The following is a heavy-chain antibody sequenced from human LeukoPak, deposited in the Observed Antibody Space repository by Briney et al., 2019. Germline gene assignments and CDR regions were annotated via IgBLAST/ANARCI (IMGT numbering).Heavy chain of an antibody. Sequence: SETLSLTCTVSGGSVSSSSYYWGWIRQPPGKGLEWIGSIYYSGSTYYNPSLKSRVTISVDTSKNQFSLKLSSVTAADTAVYYCTLRFGGEIVVVNAFDIWGQGTMVTVSS. CDR3: TLRFGGEIVVVNAFDI. V-gene: IGHV4-39*01. CDR2: IYYSGST. CDR1: GGSVSSSSYY. J-gene: IGHJ3*02. D-gene: IGHD3-22*01.